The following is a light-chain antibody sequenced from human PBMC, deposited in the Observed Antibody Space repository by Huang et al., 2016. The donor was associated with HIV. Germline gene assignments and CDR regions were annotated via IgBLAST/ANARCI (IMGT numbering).Light chain of an antibody. Sequence: DIVMTQAPISLPVTPGESASILCRSSQSLLHSNGYNYLDWYLQKPGQSPQLLIFLVSNRASVVPDRFSGSGAGTNFTLKISGVQAEDSGVYYCMQALETRRTFGQGTKVEIK. CDR1: QSLLHSNGYNY. V-gene: IGKV2-28*01. CDR3: MQALETRRT. J-gene: IGKJ1*01. CDR2: LVS.